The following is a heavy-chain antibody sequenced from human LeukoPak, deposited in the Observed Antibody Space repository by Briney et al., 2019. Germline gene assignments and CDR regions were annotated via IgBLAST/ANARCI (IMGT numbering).Heavy chain of an antibody. Sequence: GGSLRLSCAASGFTFSNYGMHWVRQAPGKGLEWVAIMSYDGSNKYYADSVKGRFTISRDNSKNTLYPQMNTLRPEDTAVYYCAKACGGGCYFMDVWGQGTTVTVSS. J-gene: IGHJ6*02. CDR1: GFTFSNYG. V-gene: IGHV3-30*18. CDR2: MSYDGSNK. D-gene: IGHD2-15*01. CDR3: AKACGGGCYFMDV.